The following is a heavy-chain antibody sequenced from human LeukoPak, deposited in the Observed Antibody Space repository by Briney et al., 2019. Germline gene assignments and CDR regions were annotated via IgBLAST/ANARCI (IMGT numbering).Heavy chain of an antibody. CDR2: ISSSSSYI. J-gene: IGHJ4*02. CDR1: GFTFSSYS. D-gene: IGHD6-13*01. CDR3: ARDQQQLGHGDIDY. V-gene: IGHV3-21*01. Sequence: PGGSLRLSCAASGFTFSSYSMNWVRQAPGKGLEWVSSISSSSSYIYYADSVKGRFTISRDNAKNSLYLQMNSLRAEDTAVYYCARDQQQLGHGDIDYWGQGTLVTVSS.